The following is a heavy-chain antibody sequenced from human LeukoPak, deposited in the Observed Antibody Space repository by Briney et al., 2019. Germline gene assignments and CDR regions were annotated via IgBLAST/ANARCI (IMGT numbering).Heavy chain of an antibody. CDR2: IYYSGST. CDR3: ARHGPLSRYSSSSGWFDP. V-gene: IGHV4-39*01. Sequence: TSETLSLTCTVSGGSVSSSSYYWGWIRQPPGKGLEWIAFIYYSGSTYYNPSLKSRVTISVDTSQNQFSLKLSSVTAADTAVYYCARHGPLSRYSSSSGWFDPWGQGTLVTVSS. J-gene: IGHJ5*02. CDR1: GGSVSSSSYY. D-gene: IGHD6-6*01.